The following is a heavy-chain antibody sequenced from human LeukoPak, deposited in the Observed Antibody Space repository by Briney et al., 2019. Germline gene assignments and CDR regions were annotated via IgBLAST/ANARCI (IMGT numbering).Heavy chain of an antibody. V-gene: IGHV1-18*01. CDR1: GYTFTSYG. Sequence: ASVKVSCKASGYTFTSYGISWVRQAPGQGLEWMGWISAYNGNTNYAQKLQGRATMTTDTSTSTAYMELRSLRSDDTAVYYCAREGEYYYDSSGYYLDYWGQGTLVTVSS. J-gene: IGHJ4*02. D-gene: IGHD3-22*01. CDR3: AREGEYYYDSSGYYLDY. CDR2: ISAYNGNT.